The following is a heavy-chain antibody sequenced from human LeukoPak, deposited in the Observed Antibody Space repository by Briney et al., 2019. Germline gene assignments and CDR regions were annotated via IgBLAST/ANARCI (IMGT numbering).Heavy chain of an antibody. Sequence: TGGSLRLSCAASGFTFSSYWMHWVRQAPGKGLVWVSRIISDGSSTSYADSVKGRFTISRDNAKNTLYLQMNSLRAEDTAVYYCAREHVDLAAAASGPFDIWGLGTMVTVSS. CDR2: IISDGSST. V-gene: IGHV3-74*01. CDR3: AREHVDLAAAASGPFDI. D-gene: IGHD6-25*01. J-gene: IGHJ3*02. CDR1: GFTFSSYW.